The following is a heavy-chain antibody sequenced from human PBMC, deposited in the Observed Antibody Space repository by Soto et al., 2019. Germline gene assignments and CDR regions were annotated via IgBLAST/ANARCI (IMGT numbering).Heavy chain of an antibody. CDR3: ARDRRMTTVKFSCYYYYGMDV. Sequence: QVQLVESGGGVVQPGRSLRLSCAASGFTFSSYAMHWVRQAPGKGLEWVAVISYDGSNKYYADSVKGRFTISRDNSKNTLYLQMNSLRAEDTAVYCCARDRRMTTVKFSCYYYYGMDVWGQGTTVTVSS. CDR1: GFTFSSYA. V-gene: IGHV3-30-3*01. D-gene: IGHD4-17*01. J-gene: IGHJ6*02. CDR2: ISYDGSNK.